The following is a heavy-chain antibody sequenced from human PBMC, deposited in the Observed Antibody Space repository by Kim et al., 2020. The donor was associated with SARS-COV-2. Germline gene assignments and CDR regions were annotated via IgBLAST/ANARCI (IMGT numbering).Heavy chain of an antibody. CDR2: I. Sequence: IYYADSVKGRFTISRDNAKTSLNLQMNSLRAEDTAVYYCARAYRVLPESNWGQGTLVTVSS. CDR3: ARAYRVLPESN. V-gene: IGHV3-21*01. J-gene: IGHJ4*02. D-gene: IGHD4-4*01.